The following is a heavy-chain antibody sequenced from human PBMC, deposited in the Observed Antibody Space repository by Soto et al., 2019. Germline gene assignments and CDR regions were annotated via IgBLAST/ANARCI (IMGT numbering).Heavy chain of an antibody. V-gene: IGHV1-58*01. J-gene: IGHJ4*02. D-gene: IGHD2-2*01. CDR2: IVVGSGNT. CDR1: GFTFTNSA. CDR3: ARDLWGCSSTSCYGVY. Sequence: SVKVSCKASGFTFTNSAVQWVRQARGQRLEWIGWIVVGSGNTNYAQKFQERVTITRDMSTSTAYMELSSLRSEDTALFYCARDLWGCSSTSCYGVYWGQGTLVTVSS.